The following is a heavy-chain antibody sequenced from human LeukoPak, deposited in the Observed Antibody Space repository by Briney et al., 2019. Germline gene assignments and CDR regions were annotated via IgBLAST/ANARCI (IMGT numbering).Heavy chain of an antibody. Sequence: PGGSLRLSCAASGFTVSSNYMSWVRRAPGKGVEWVSLIYSGGSTYYANSVEGRFTISRDNAKNSLYLQMNSLRAEDTAVYYCARGGYYYGRANDYWGQGTLVTVSS. CDR1: GFTVSSNY. CDR2: IYSGGST. V-gene: IGHV3-53*03. CDR3: ARGGYYYGRANDY. J-gene: IGHJ4*02. D-gene: IGHD3-10*01.